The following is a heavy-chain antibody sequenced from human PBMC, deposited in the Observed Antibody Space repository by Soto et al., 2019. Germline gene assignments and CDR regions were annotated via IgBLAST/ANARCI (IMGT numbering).Heavy chain of an antibody. CDR2: LSFEGTNE. CDR3: SRERGGDYINDA. V-gene: IGHV3-30-3*01. J-gene: IGHJ5*02. Sequence: QVQLVESGGGVVQPGTSLRLSCAASGFTFSRHVMYWVRQGPGKGLEWVATLSFEGTNEYYADAVKGRFTISRDNSKNTLYLQMNSLRTEDTAVYYCSRERGGDYINDAWGQGTLVTVSS. D-gene: IGHD4-17*01. CDR1: GFTFSRHV.